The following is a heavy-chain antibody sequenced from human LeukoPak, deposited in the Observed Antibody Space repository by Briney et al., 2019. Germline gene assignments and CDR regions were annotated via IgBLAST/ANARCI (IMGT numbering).Heavy chain of an antibody. D-gene: IGHD6-13*01. J-gene: IGHJ3*02. CDR3: ARDVAGIAAAGGGAFDI. CDR2: LYYSGST. V-gene: IGHV4-39*07. Sequence: SETLSLTCTVSGDSISSSSSYWGWIRQPPGKGLEWIGSLYYSGSTFFNPSLRSRVTISVDTSKNQFSLKLTSVTAADTAVYYCARDVAGIAAAGGGAFDIWGQGTMVTVSS. CDR1: GDSISSSSSY.